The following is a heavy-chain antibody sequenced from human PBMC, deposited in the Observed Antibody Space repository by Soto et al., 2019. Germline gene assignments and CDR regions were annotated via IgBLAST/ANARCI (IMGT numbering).Heavy chain of an antibody. Sequence: GESLKISCKGSGYSFTSYWIGWVRQMPGKGLEWMGIIYPGDSDTRYSPSFQGQVTISADKSISTAYLQWSSLKASDTAMYYCATRPSYSNYPRYYYYYGMDVWGQGTTVTVSS. D-gene: IGHD4-4*01. J-gene: IGHJ6*02. V-gene: IGHV5-51*01. CDR2: IYPGDSDT. CDR3: ATRPSYSNYPRYYYYYGMDV. CDR1: GYSFTSYW.